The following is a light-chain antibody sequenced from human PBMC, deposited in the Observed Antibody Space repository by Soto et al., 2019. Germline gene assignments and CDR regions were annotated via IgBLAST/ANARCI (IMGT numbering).Light chain of an antibody. CDR1: QSISSW. CDR2: KAS. Sequence: DIQMTQSPSTLSASVGDRVTITCRASQSISSWLAWYQQKPGKAPKLLIYKASTLKNGVPSRFSGSGSGTEFTLTISSLQPDDFATYYCQQYNSYWTFGQGTKVEIK. CDR3: QQYNSYWT. J-gene: IGKJ1*01. V-gene: IGKV1-5*03.